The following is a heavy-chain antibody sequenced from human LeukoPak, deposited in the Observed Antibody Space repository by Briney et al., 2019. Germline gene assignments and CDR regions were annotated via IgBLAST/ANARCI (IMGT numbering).Heavy chain of an antibody. D-gene: IGHD2-15*01. CDR2: IYYSGNT. Sequence: SETLSLTCTVYGGSISSSNYYCDWIRQPPGKGLEWIGSIYYSGNTYYNPSLKSRVTISVDASKNQFSLKLNSVTAASTAVYYCARRGYCSGGSCYVSYWGQGTLVTVSS. CDR1: GGSISSSNYY. V-gene: IGHV4-39*01. J-gene: IGHJ4*02. CDR3: ARRGYCSGGSCYVSY.